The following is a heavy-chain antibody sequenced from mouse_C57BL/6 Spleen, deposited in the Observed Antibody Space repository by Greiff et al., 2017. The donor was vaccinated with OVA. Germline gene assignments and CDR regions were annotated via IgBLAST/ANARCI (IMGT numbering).Heavy chain of an antibody. J-gene: IGHJ3*01. CDR3: ARRKYYQFAY. CDR1: GYTFTSYW. CDR2: IDPSDSYT. D-gene: IGHD1-1*02. V-gene: IGHV1-50*01. Sequence: VQLQQPGAELVKPGASVKLSCKASGYTFTSYWMQWVKQRPGQGLEWIGEIDPSDSYTNYNQKFKGKATLTVDTSSSTAYMQLSSLTSEDSAVYYCARRKYYQFAYWGQGTLVTVSA.